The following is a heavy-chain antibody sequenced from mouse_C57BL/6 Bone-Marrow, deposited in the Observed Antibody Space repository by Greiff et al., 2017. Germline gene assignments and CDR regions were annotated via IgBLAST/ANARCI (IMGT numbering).Heavy chain of an antibody. CDR2: ISNGGGST. V-gene: IGHV5-12*01. CDR1: GFTFSDYY. Sequence: EVQLVESGGGLVQPGGSLKLSCAASGFTFSDYYMYWVRQTPEKRLEWVAYISNGGGSTYYPDTVKGRFTISRDNAKNTLYLQMSRLKSEDTAMYYCARHRPSLLGFPWGQGTLVTVSA. J-gene: IGHJ3*01. CDR3: ARHRPSLLGFP. D-gene: IGHD2-10*01.